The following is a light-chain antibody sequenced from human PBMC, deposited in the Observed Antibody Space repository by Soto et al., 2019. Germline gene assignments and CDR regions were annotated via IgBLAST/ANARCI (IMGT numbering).Light chain of an antibody. CDR2: DVT. V-gene: IGLV2-11*01. CDR1: SSDIGSYNY. CDR3: CSYVGSHTYV. J-gene: IGLJ1*01. Sequence: QSALTQPRSVSGSPGQSVTISCTGTSSDIGSYNYVSWYQQHPGKAPKVLIYDVTKRPSGVPDRLSGSKSGNTASLIISGLQAEDEADYSCCSYVGSHTYVFGSGTKLTVL.